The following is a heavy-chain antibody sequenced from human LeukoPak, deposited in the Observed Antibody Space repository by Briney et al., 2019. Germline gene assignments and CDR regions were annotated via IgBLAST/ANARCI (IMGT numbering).Heavy chain of an antibody. CDR3: PMYRSASGAC. D-gene: IGHD6-19*01. CDR2: IYYTGTT. CDR1: GGSISSTSDH. J-gene: IGHJ4*02. Sequence: SETLSLTCTVSGGSISSTSDHWGWIRQPPEKGLEWIGTIYYTGTTYYNPSLKSRLTISVDTSKNQFSLELNSVTAADTAVYYCPMYRSASGACWGQGTLVTVSS. V-gene: IGHV4-39*01.